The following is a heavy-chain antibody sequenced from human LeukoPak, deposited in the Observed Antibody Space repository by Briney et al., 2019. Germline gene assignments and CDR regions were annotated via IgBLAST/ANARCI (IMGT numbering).Heavy chain of an antibody. Sequence: ASVKVSCKVSGYTLTELSMHWVRQAPGKGLEWMGGFDPEDGETIYAQKFQGRVTMTEDTSTDTAYMELSSLRSEDTAVYYCAVEVGATTAFDYWGQGTLVTVSS. V-gene: IGHV1-24*01. D-gene: IGHD1-26*01. CDR2: FDPEDGET. J-gene: IGHJ4*02. CDR1: GYTLTELS. CDR3: AVEVGATTAFDY.